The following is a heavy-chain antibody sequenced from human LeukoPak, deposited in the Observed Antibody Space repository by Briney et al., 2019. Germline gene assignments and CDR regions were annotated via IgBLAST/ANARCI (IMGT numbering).Heavy chain of an antibody. CDR2: ISSSSSYI. Sequence: PGGSLRLSCAASGFTFSSYTMNRVRQAPGKGLEWVSYISSSSSYIYYAESVKGRFTISRDNAKNSLYLQMNSLRADDTAVYYCARDVAPGYYFDYWGQGTLVTVSS. D-gene: IGHD5-12*01. CDR3: ARDVAPGYYFDY. V-gene: IGHV3-21*01. CDR1: GFTFSSYT. J-gene: IGHJ4*02.